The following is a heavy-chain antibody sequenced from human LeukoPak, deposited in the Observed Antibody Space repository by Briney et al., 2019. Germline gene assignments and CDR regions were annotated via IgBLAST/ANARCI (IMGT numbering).Heavy chain of an antibody. CDR2: IIPIFGTA. CDR3: ARVLSSKGLSHSYYFDY. Sequence: SVKVSCKASGGTFSSYAISRVRQAPGQGLEWMGGIIPIFGTANYAQKFQGRVTITADESTSTAYMELSSLRSEDTAVYYCARVLSSKGLSHSYYFDYWGQGTLVTVSS. CDR1: GGTFSSYA. V-gene: IGHV1-69*13. J-gene: IGHJ4*02. D-gene: IGHD2/OR15-2a*01.